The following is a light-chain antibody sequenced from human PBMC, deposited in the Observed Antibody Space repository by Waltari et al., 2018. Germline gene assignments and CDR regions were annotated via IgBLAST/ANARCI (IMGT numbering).Light chain of an antibody. CDR1: QDISNY. CDR2: DAS. V-gene: IGKV1-33*01. J-gene: IGKJ2*01. Sequence: DIQLTQSPSSLSASVGDRVTITCQASQDISNYLNWYQQKPGKAPKLLIYDASNLETWVPSRFSGSGSGTDFTFTISSLQPEDIATYYCQQYGTFGQGTKLEIK. CDR3: QQYGT.